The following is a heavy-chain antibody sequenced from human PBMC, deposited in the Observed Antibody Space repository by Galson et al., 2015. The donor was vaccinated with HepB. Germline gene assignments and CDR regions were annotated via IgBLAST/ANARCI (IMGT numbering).Heavy chain of an antibody. CDR3: ARDFHLDWLLLGFFDY. CDR1: GFTFSSYW. CDR2: IKKDGSEK. J-gene: IGHJ4*02. D-gene: IGHD3-9*01. Sequence: SLRLSCAASGFTFSSYWMSWVRQAPGKGLEWVANIKKDGSEKYYVDSVKGRFTISRDNAKNSLSLQMNSLRAEDTAVYYCARDFHLDWLLLGFFDYWGQGSLVTVSS. V-gene: IGHV3-7*01.